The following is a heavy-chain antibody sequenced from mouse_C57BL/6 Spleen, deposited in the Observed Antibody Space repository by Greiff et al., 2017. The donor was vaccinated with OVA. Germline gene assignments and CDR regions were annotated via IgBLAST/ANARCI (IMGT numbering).Heavy chain of an antibody. CDR1: GYAFSSSW. CDR2: IYPGDGDT. J-gene: IGHJ3*01. CDR3: ARSMGYGYDAFAY. D-gene: IGHD2-2*01. Sequence: QVQLQQSGPELVQPGASVKISCKASGYAFSSSWMNWVKQRPGKGLEWIGRIYPGDGDTNYNGKFKGKATLTADKSSSTAYMQLSSLTSEDSAVYFCARSMGYGYDAFAYWGQGTLVTVSA. V-gene: IGHV1-82*01.